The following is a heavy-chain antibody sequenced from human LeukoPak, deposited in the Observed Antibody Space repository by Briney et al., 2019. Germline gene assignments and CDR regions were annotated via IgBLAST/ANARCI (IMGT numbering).Heavy chain of an antibody. V-gene: IGHV1-18*01. J-gene: IGHJ4*02. D-gene: IGHD3-10*01. CDR1: GYTFTTYG. CDR3: ARGCFGEILCDN. CDR2: INNKHGNT. Sequence: ASVKVSCKTSGYTFTTYGINWVRQAPGQGLEWMGWINNKHGNTYYAQKFQGRVTMTTDTSTNTAYMELRSLRSDDTAVYYCARGCFGEILCDNWGQGTLVTVSS.